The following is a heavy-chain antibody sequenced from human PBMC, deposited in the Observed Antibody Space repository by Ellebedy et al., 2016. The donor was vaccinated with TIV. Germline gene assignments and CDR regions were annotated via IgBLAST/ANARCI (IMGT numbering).Heavy chain of an antibody. CDR3: ASRGYTYGYYLEY. CDR1: GYTFTTYA. CDR2: IYPADSDT. Sequence: GESLKISXKASGYTFTTYAIAWVRQMPGKDLEWMGIIYPADSDTIYSPSFQGQVTISVDKSINTAYLQWNSLKASDTAMYYCASRGYTYGYYLEYWGQGTLVTVSS. D-gene: IGHD5-18*01. V-gene: IGHV5-51*01. J-gene: IGHJ4*02.